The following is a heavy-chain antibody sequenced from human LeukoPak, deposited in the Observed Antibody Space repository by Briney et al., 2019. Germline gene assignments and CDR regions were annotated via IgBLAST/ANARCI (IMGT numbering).Heavy chain of an antibody. CDR3: VSCLASTSSCFDY. V-gene: IGHV1-2*06. CDR2: INPNSGDT. Sequence: ASVKVSCKASEYTFTGYYMHWVRQAPGQGLEWMGRINPNSGDTNYAQKFQRRVTMTRDTSITTVYMELSWLRSDDTAVYFCVSCLASTSSCFDYWGQGTLVTVSS. J-gene: IGHJ4*02. D-gene: IGHD6-6*01. CDR1: EYTFTGYY.